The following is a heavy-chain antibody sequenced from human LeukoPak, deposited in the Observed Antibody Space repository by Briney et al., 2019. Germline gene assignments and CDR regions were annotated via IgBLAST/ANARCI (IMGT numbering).Heavy chain of an antibody. CDR2: IYSGGST. CDR1: GFTVSSNY. V-gene: IGHV3-53*01. CDR3: ARERYSYGPYFDY. Sequence: GGSLRLSCAASGFTVSSNYMSWVRQAPGKGLEWVSVIYSGGSTYYADSVKGRFTISRDNSKTTLYLQMNSLRAEDTAVYYCARERYSYGPYFDYWGQGTLVTVSS. D-gene: IGHD5-18*01. J-gene: IGHJ4*02.